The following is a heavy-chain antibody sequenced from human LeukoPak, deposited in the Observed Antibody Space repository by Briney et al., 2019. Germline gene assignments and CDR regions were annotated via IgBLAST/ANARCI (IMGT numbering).Heavy chain of an antibody. V-gene: IGHV3-23*01. Sequence: GGPPGLSWEASGFTFSSYPMSWVRQAPGRGLDWFSAIIGSGGSTYYADSVKGRFTISRDNSKNTLYLQMNSLRAEDTAVYYCAKGLTATIAAAGTVFDYWGQGTLVTVSS. D-gene: IGHD6-13*01. CDR3: AKGLTATIAAAGTVFDY. J-gene: IGHJ4*02. CDR1: GFTFSSYP. CDR2: IIGSGGST.